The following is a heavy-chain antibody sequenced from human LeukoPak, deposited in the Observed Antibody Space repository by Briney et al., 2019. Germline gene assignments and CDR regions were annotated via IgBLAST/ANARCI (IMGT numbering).Heavy chain of an antibody. CDR2: IYYSGST. D-gene: IGHD2-8*02. J-gene: IGHJ4*02. V-gene: IGHV4-59*08. CDR1: GGSINSYY. Sequence: TETLSLTCTVSGGSINSYYWSWIRQPPGKGLEWSWYIYYSGSTNYNPSLTSRVTLSLATSKNQFSLKLNSVTAADTAVYSCARTLLGRLFDYWGQGTLVTVSS. CDR3: ARTLLGRLFDY.